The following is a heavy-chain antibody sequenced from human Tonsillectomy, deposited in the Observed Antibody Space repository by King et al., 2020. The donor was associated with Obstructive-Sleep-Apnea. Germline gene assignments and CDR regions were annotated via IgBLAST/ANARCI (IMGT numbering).Heavy chain of an antibody. J-gene: IGHJ4*02. V-gene: IGHV3-23*04. CDR3: AKGYCSSTSCYSPFDY. Sequence: VQLVESGGGLVQPGGSLRLSCAASGFTFSSYAMSWVRQAPGKGLEGVSAISGSGGSTYYADSVKGRFTISRDNSKNTLYLQMNSLRAEDTAVYYCAKGYCSSTSCYSPFDYWGQGTLVTVSS. CDR2: ISGSGGST. CDR1: GFTFSSYA. D-gene: IGHD2-2*01.